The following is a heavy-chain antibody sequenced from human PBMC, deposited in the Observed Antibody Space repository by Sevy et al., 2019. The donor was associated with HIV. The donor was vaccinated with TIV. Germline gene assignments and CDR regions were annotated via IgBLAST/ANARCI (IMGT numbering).Heavy chain of an antibody. J-gene: IGHJ3*02. D-gene: IGHD6-19*01. CDR3: ARGPGWVAVAASQAFDI. V-gene: IGHV3-53*01. Sequence: GGSLRLSCAASGFTVSSNYMSWVRQAPGKGLEWVSVIYSGGSTYYADSVKGRFTISRDNSKNTRYLQMNSLRAEDTAVYYCARGPGWVAVAASQAFDIWGQGTMVTVSS. CDR1: GFTVSSNY. CDR2: IYSGGST.